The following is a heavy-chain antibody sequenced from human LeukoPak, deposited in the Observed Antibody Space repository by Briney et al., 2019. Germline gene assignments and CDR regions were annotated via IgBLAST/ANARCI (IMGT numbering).Heavy chain of an antibody. CDR1: GFTFSSYG. CDR2: IWYDGSNK. D-gene: IGHD4-17*01. J-gene: IGHJ4*02. V-gene: IGHV3-33*06. CDR3: AKEALTYGDYVFDY. Sequence: GGSLRLSCAASGFTFSSYGMHWVRQAPGKGLEWVAVIWYDGSNKYYADSVKGRLTISRDNSKNTLYLQMNSVKAEDTAVYYCAKEALTYGDYVFDYWGQGTLVTVSS.